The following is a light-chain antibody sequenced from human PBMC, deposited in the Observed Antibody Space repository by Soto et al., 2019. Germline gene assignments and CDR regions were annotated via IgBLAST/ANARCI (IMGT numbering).Light chain of an antibody. V-gene: IGLV2-14*01. CDR3: NSYADSTTLYV. CDR2: EVS. Sequence: QSALTQPASVSESPGQSITISCTGTSSDIGAYNYVSWYQQHPGKAPKLMLYEVSNRPSGVSNRFSGSKSGNTASLTISGLQAEDEADYYCNSYADSTTLYVFGTGTKVTVL. CDR1: SSDIGAYNY. J-gene: IGLJ1*01.